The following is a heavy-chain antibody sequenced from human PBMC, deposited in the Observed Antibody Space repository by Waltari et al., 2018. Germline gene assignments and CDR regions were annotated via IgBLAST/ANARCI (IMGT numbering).Heavy chain of an antibody. CDR1: GYTFTGYY. CDR3: ARDLGSDYGNRDY. Sequence: QVHLVQSGAEVKKPGASVKVSCKASGYTFTGYYIQWVRRATGQGLEWMGRINPNSGDTNDAQKFQGRVTLTRDTSINTAYMELSSLKSDDTAVYYCARDLGSDYGNRDYWGQGTLVTVPS. CDR2: INPNSGDT. D-gene: IGHD4-17*01. V-gene: IGHV1-2*06. J-gene: IGHJ4*02.